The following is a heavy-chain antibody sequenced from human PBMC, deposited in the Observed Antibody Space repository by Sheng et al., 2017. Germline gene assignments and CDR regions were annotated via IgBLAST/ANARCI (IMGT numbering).Heavy chain of an antibody. J-gene: IGHJ4*02. CDR3: ARVIGNRYNEY. Sequence: QVRLQESGPGLVRPSETLSLTCIVSGYSISSGYYWGWIRQPPGKGPGSGLGLSYHTGSTYYNPSLNESSHHLTRHVQEPVLPLKPELCDRRRPRPSYYCARVIGNRYNEYWGQGTLVT. V-gene: IGHV4-38-2*02. D-gene: IGHD1-20*01. CDR2: SYHTGST. CDR1: GYSISSGYY.